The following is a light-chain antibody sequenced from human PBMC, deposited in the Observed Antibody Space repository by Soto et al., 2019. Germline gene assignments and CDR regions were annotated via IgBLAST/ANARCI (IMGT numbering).Light chain of an antibody. CDR3: CSYAGNRTFV. CDR2: EGS. V-gene: IGLV2-23*03. Sequence: QSALTQPASVSGSPGQSITISCTATSSDFGIYDLVSWYQQHPGKAPKVIIFEGSKRPSGVSNRFSGSTSGNTASLTISGLHAEDEADYHCCSYAGNRTFVFGGGTKLTVL. J-gene: IGLJ2*01. CDR1: SSDFGIYDL.